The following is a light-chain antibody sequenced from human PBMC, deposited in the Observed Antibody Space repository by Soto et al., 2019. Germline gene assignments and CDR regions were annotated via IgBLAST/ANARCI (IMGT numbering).Light chain of an antibody. J-gene: IGKJ1*01. CDR3: QQYGSSPRT. Sequence: EIVLTQSRGTLSLSPGERATLSCRASQTVSSSYLAWYQQKLGQAPRLLIYGASNRATGIPDRFSGSGSGTDFTLTISRLEPEDFAVYYCQQYGSSPRTFGQGTKVEIK. CDR2: GAS. CDR1: QTVSSSY. V-gene: IGKV3-20*01.